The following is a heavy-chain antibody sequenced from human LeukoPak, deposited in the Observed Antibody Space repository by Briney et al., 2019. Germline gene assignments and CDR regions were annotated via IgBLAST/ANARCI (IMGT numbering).Heavy chain of an antibody. CDR2: ISSRSTYI. CDR1: GFTFSSYS. CDR3: AKSTRAVMAMMDV. J-gene: IGHJ6*04. D-gene: IGHD3-16*01. Sequence: GGFLRPSCAASGFTFSSYSMNWVRQAPGKGLGWVSSISSRSTYIYHADSVKGRFTISRDNAKNSLFLQMNSLRAEDTAVYFCAKSTRAVMAMMDVWGKGTTVTVSS. V-gene: IGHV3-21*01.